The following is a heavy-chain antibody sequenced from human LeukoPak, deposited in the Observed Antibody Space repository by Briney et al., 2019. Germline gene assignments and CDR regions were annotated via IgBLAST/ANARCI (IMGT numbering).Heavy chain of an antibody. CDR2: IYYSGST. CDR1: GGSSSISRYY. V-gene: IGHV4-39*01. Sequence: SETLSLTCTVSGGSSSISRYYWGWIRQPPGKGLEWIGSIYYSGSTYYNPSLKSRVTISVDTSKNQFSLKLSSVTAAATAVYYCASHPYQLLWLSWFDPWGQGTLVTVSS. CDR3: ASHPYQLLWLSWFDP. D-gene: IGHD2-2*01. J-gene: IGHJ5*02.